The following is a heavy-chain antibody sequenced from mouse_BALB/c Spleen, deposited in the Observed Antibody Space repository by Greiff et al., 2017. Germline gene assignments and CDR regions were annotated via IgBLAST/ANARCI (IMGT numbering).Heavy chain of an antibody. CDR3: DDIDY. D-gene: IGHD2-12*01. CDR2: IDPENGDT. J-gene: IGHJ2*01. CDR1: GFNFNDYY. Sequence: EVQLQQSGAELVRSGASVKLSCTASGFNFNDYYMHWVKQRPEQGLEWIGWIDPENGDTEYAPKFQGKATMTADTSSNTAYLQLSSLTSEDTAVYYCDDIDYWGQGTTLTVSS. V-gene: IGHV14-4*02.